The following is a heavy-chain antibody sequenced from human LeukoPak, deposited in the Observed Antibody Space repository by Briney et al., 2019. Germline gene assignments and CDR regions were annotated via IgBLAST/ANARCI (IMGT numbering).Heavy chain of an antibody. Sequence: PSETLSLTCAVYGGSFSGYYWSWIRQPPGKGLEWIGEINHSGSTNYNPSLKSRVTISVDTSKNQFSLKLSSVTAADTAVYYCARGAAAEDWFDPWGQGTLVTVSS. CDR2: INHSGST. CDR1: GGSFSGYY. J-gene: IGHJ5*02. V-gene: IGHV4-34*01. D-gene: IGHD6-13*01. CDR3: ARGAAAEDWFDP.